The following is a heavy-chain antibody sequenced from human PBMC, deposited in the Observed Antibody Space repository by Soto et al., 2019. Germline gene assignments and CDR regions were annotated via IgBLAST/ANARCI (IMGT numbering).Heavy chain of an antibody. Sequence: PGGALRLSCGGSGFTFSNAWMNWVRQGPGKGLGGGGRIKSKTDGWTTDYAAPVKGRSTISRDGSKNPLYLQMNSLKTEGTAVYYCPTHPVVVNDFDYWSQGTMVNLPS. V-gene: IGHV3-15*07. D-gene: IGHD3-22*01. CDR3: PTHPVVVNDFDY. CDR2: IKSKTDGWTT. CDR1: GFTFSNAW. J-gene: IGHJ4*02.